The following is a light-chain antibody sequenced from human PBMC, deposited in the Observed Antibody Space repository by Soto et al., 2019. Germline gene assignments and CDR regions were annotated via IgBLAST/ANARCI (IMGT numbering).Light chain of an antibody. CDR2: DAS. J-gene: IGKJ4*01. CDR1: QDITNY. V-gene: IGKV1-33*01. Sequence: DIPMTQSPSSLSASVGDRVTISCQASQDITNYLNWYQQKPGKAPKLLIYDASTLERGVPSRFSGSGSGTHFTFTISSLQPEDFATYYCQQFDNPPLTFGGGTKVEIK. CDR3: QQFDNPPLT.